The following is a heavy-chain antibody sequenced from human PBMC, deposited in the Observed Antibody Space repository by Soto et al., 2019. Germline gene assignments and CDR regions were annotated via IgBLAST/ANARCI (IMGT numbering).Heavy chain of an antibody. CDR2: ISGSGGST. CDR1: GFTFSSYA. CDR3: AKDPRPYYDSSGYYGH. Sequence: GGSVRLSCAASGFTFSSYAISWVRQAPGKGLEWVSAISGSGGSTYYADSVKGRFTISRDNSKNTLYLQMNSLRAEDTAVYYCAKDPRPYYDSSGYYGHWGQGTLVTVSS. J-gene: IGHJ4*02. V-gene: IGHV3-23*01. D-gene: IGHD3-22*01.